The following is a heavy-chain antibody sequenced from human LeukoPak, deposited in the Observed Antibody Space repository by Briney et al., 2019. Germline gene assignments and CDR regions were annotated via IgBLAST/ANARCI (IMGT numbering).Heavy chain of an antibody. CDR2: ISWNSGSI. Sequence: PGRSLRLSCAASGFTFDDYAMHWVRHAPGKGLEWVSGISWNSGSIAYADSVKGRFTISRDNAKDSLYLRMNSLRAEDTALYYCAKGIYGSGSYPFDYWGQGTLVTVSS. CDR3: AKGIYGSGSYPFDY. V-gene: IGHV3-9*01. J-gene: IGHJ4*02. CDR1: GFTFDDYA. D-gene: IGHD3-10*01.